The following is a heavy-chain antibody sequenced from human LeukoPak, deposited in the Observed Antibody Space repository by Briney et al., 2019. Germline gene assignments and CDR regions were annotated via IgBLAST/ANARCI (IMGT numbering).Heavy chain of an antibody. V-gene: IGHV1-46*01. J-gene: IGHJ3*02. D-gene: IGHD2-21*02. CDR1: GYTFTSYY. Sequence: ASVTVSWTASGYTFTSYYMHWVRQAPGQGPEWMGIINPSGGSTSYAQKFQGRVTMTRDTSTSTVYMELSSLRSEDTAVYYCARVVVTARDDAFDIWGQGTMVTVSS. CDR2: INPSGGST. CDR3: ARVVVTARDDAFDI.